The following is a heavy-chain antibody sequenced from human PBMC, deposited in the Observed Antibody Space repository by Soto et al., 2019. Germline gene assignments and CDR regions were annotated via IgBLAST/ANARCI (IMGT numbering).Heavy chain of an antibody. J-gene: IGHJ4*02. CDR1: GFTCTSHA. CDR2: ISDYGTRK. Sequence: QVHLVESGGDVVQPGRSLRLSCAASGFTCTSHAMHWVRQTPGEGLEWVAIISDYGTRKFYADSVQRRFSISRDTARNTMYLRMKSLTIEDTGIFYCARDRGVCGTSGIPDYWGQGTLVTVSS. D-gene: IGHD1-1*01. V-gene: IGHV3-30-3*01. CDR3: ARDRGVCGTSGIPDY.